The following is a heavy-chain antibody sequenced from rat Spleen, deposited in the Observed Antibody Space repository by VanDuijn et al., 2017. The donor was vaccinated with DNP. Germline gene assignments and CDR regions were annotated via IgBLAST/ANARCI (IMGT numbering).Heavy chain of an antibody. CDR2: IVYDGSGA. V-gene: IGHV5-22*01. CDR1: GLTFSDYS. Sequence: EVQLVESGGGLVQPGRSLKLSCVVSGLTFSDYSMAWVRQAPKRGLEWVATIVYDGSGAYYGDSVKGRFTISRDNAKSTLYLQMNSLRSEDMATYYCARWYNSGYYFDYWGQGVMVTVSS. CDR3: ARWYNSGYYFDY. D-gene: IGHD4-3*01. J-gene: IGHJ2*01.